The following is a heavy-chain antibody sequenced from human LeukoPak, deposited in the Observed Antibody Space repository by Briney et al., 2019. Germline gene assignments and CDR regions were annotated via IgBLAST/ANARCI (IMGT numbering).Heavy chain of an antibody. CDR3: ASVFLTGYSNVAFDI. V-gene: IGHV4-61*02. Sequence: PSETLSLTCTVSGGSISSGSYYWSWIRQPAGRGLEWIGRIYTSGSTNYNPSLKSRVTISVDTSKNQFSLKLSSVTAADTAVYYCASVFLTGYSNVAFDIWGQGTMVTVSS. CDR1: GGSISSGSYY. CDR2: IYTSGST. J-gene: IGHJ3*02. D-gene: IGHD3-9*01.